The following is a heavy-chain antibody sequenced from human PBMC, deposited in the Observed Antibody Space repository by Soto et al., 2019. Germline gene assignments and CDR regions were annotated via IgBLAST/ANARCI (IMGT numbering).Heavy chain of an antibody. CDR1: GGSFSGYY. Sequence: ETLSLTCAVYGGSFSGYYWSWIRQPPGKGLEWIGEINHSGSTNYNPSLKSRVTISVDTSKNQFSLKLSSVTAADTAVYYCARGRARDYDFWSGYPRGYFDYWGQGTLVTVPS. CDR2: INHSGST. V-gene: IGHV4-34*01. D-gene: IGHD3-3*01. J-gene: IGHJ4*02. CDR3: ARGRARDYDFWSGYPRGYFDY.